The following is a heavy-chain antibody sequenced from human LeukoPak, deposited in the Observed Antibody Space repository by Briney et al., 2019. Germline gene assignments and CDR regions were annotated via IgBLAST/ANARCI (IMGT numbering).Heavy chain of an antibody. CDR2: MYYSGST. J-gene: IGHJ5*02. Sequence: PSETLSLTCTVSGDSISSRGYFWDWIRQSPGKGLEWIGSMYYSGSTYYSPSLKSRVTMSIDTAENQFSLKLTSVTAADTAVYYCARHYGPWGQGTLVTVSS. D-gene: IGHD3-10*01. CDR1: GDSISSRGYF. V-gene: IGHV4-39*01. CDR3: ARHYGP.